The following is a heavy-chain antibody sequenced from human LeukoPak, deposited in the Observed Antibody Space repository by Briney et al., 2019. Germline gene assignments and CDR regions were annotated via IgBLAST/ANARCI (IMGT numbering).Heavy chain of an antibody. V-gene: IGHV3-48*02. CDR2: ISRSGTI. D-gene: IGHD1-26*01. CDR1: GFIFSNCS. Sequence: GESLRLSCAASGFIFSNCSMNWVRQAPGKGLEWLSYISRSGTIYYADSVKGRFTISRDNAKNSLYLQMDSLRDEDTAVYYCARGGWEPRSFDYWGQGTLVTVSS. CDR3: ARGGWEPRSFDY. J-gene: IGHJ4*02.